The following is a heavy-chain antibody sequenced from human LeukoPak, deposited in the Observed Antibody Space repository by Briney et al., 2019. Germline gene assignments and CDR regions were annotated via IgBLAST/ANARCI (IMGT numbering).Heavy chain of an antibody. CDR3: ARLHPYYFDY. V-gene: IGHV4-39*01. Sequence: SETLSPTCTVSGGSISSSSYYWGWIRQPPGKGLEWIGSIYYSGSTYYNPSLKSRVTISVDTSKNQFSLKLSSVTAADTAVYYCARLHPYYFDYWGQGTLVTVSS. J-gene: IGHJ4*02. CDR2: IYYSGST. CDR1: GGSISSSSYY.